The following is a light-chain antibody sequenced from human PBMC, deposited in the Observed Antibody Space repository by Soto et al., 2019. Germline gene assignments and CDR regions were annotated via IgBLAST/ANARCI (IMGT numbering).Light chain of an antibody. V-gene: IGLV1-40*01. CDR1: RSNLGAGHH. CDR2: NND. J-gene: IGLJ2*01. Sequence: QSVLTQPPSVSRAPGQRVPVSCTGSRSNLGAGHHVHWYQQLPGTAPKLLIYNNDNRPSGVPDRFSGSKSGTSASLAISGLQAEDEAEYYCQSYDTSLSDVLFGGGTKLTVL. CDR3: QSYDTSLSDVL.